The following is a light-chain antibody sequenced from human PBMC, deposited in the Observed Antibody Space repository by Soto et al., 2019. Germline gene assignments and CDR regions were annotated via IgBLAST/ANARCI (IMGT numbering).Light chain of an antibody. Sequence: EIVMTQSPATLSVSPGERATLSCRASHSVSSNLAWYQRKPGQAPRLLIYGASSRATGIPARFSGSGSGTEFTLTISSLQSEDFALYYCQQHNNWPFTFGPGTKVDI. J-gene: IGKJ3*01. CDR3: QQHNNWPFT. CDR1: HSVSSN. V-gene: IGKV3-15*01. CDR2: GAS.